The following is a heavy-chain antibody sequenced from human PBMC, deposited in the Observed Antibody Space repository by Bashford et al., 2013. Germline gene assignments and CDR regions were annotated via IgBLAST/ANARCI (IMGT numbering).Heavy chain of an antibody. CDR3: AKDRDDYGDPDAFNI. J-gene: IGHJ3*02. Sequence: GLEWISYIVSSNNIVNYADSVEGRFSISRDNVKNSVYLEMSSLRAEDTAVYYCAKDRDDYGDPDAFNIWGQGTVVTVSS. CDR2: IVSSNNIV. V-gene: IGHV3-48*01. D-gene: IGHD4-17*01.